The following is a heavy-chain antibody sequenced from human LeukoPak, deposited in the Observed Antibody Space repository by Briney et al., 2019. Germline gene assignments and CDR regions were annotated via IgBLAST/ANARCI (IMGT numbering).Heavy chain of an antibody. Sequence: GQSLRPSCAASGFTFSSYAMNWVRQAPGKGLEWVSGISTGGGSTYYADSVKGRFTISRDNSKNTLDLQMDSLRAEDTALYYCAKGSGINHYHWIDPWGQGTLVTVSS. V-gene: IGHV3-23*01. J-gene: IGHJ5*02. CDR3: AKGSGINHYHWIDP. CDR1: GFTFSSYA. CDR2: ISTGGGST. D-gene: IGHD1-14*01.